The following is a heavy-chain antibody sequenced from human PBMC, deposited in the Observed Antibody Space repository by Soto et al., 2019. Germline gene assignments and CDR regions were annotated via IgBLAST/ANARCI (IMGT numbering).Heavy chain of an antibody. CDR3: ATQPGGGGY. Sequence: EVQLVESGGGLIQPGGSLRLSCAVSGFTVSNNYMSWVRQAPGKGLEGVSVIYSGGYTAYGDSVKGRFTISRDNSNNTLSLTKKTRGPDDPPVFYCATQPGGGGYWGQGTLVTVSS. V-gene: IGHV3-53*01. D-gene: IGHD3-10*01. J-gene: IGHJ4*02. CDR2: IYSGGYT. CDR1: GFTVSNNY.